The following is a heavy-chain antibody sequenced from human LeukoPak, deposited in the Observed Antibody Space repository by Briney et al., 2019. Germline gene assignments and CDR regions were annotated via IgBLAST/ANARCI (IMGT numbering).Heavy chain of an antibody. Sequence: GGSLRLSCAASGFTFDDYAMHWVRQAPGKGLEWVSTISGGGGSTYYADSVKGRFTISRDNSKNTLYLQVNSLRAEDTAVYYCAKGGKWDVTPFDYWGQGTLVTVSS. CDR2: ISGGGGST. CDR1: GFTFDDYA. J-gene: IGHJ4*02. D-gene: IGHD1-26*01. V-gene: IGHV3-23*01. CDR3: AKGGKWDVTPFDY.